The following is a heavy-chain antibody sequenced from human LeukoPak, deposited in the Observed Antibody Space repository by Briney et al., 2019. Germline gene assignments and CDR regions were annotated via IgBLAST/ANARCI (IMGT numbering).Heavy chain of an antibody. CDR1: GFTFSDYY. J-gene: IGHJ1*01. CDR3: ARGQYDRSPFLQH. Sequence: GGSLRLSCAASGFTFSDYYMSWIRQAPGKGLEWVSYISSSGSIIYYADSVKGRFTISRDNAKNSMYLQMNSLRAEDTAVYYCARGQYDRSPFLQHWGQGTLVTVSS. D-gene: IGHD3-22*01. CDR2: ISSSGSII. V-gene: IGHV3-11*01.